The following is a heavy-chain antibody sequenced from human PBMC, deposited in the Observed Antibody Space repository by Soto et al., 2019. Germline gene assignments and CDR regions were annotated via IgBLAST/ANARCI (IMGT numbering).Heavy chain of an antibody. CDR2: IIPVFGTT. CDR3: SISNSYGRGDF. V-gene: IGHV1-69*01. Sequence: QVQLVQSGAEVKKPGSSVRVSCKASGGTLNSYTISWVRQAPGQGLEWMGGIIPVFGTTDYALKFQGRVTITADQSTGTAYLYLFSLRSDDTAIYYCSISNSYGRGDFWGEGTVVTVSS. J-gene: IGHJ1*01. D-gene: IGHD4-17*01. CDR1: GGTLNSYT.